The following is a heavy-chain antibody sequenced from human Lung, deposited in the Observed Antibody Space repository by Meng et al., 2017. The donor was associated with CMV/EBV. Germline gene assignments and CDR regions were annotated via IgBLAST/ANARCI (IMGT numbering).Heavy chain of an antibody. D-gene: IGHD3-16*01. CDR3: SRGAPFFRDAFDL. V-gene: IGHV1-2*02. Sequence: ASXXVSXKASGYTFSGHYIHWVRQAPGQGLEWMGWINPDSGGTRYSQKFQYRVTMTRDTSINTAYMELSRLRSDDTAVYYCSRGAPFFRDAFDLWSQGTMVTVSS. J-gene: IGHJ3*01. CDR2: INPDSGGT. CDR1: GYTFSGHY.